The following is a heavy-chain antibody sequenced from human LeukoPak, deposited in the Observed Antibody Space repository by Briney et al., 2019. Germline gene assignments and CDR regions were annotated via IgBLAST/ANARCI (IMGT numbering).Heavy chain of an antibody. D-gene: IGHD3-10*01. CDR3: TTLWFGELLLLGY. CDR1: GFTFSVYY. CDR2: ISSSGSTI. Sequence: PGGSLRLSCAASGFTFSVYYMSWIRQAPGKGLEWVSYISSSGSTIYYADSVKGRFTISRDNAKNSLYLQMNSLRAEDTAVYYCTTLWFGELLLLGYWGQGTLVTVSS. J-gene: IGHJ4*02. V-gene: IGHV3-11*01.